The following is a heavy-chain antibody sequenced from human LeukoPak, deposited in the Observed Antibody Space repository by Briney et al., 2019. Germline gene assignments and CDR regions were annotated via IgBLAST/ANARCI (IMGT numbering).Heavy chain of an antibody. CDR2: INPNSGVT. CDR1: GYTFTGYY. V-gene: IGHV1-2*02. D-gene: IGHD1-1*01. CDR3: ATANAATTRPDY. J-gene: IGHJ4*02. Sequence: GASVKVSCKASGYTFTGYYMHWVRQAPGQGLEWMGWINPNSGVTNYAQSFQGRVTMTRDTSISTAYMELSSLRSDDTAVYYCATANAATTRPDYWGQGTLVTVSS.